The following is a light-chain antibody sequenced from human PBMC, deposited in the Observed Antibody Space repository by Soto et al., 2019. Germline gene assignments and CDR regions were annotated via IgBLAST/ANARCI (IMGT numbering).Light chain of an antibody. CDR2: EVS. J-gene: IGLJ1*01. Sequence: QSVLTQPASVSGSPGPSITISCTGTSSDVGGYNYVSWYQLHPGRAPKLIIYEVSHRPSGASNHFSGYKSGNTASLTISGLQAEDEADYYCSSYTSTSTPCVFGTGTKGTVL. CDR1: SSDVGGYNY. CDR3: SSYTSTSTPCV. V-gene: IGLV2-14*01.